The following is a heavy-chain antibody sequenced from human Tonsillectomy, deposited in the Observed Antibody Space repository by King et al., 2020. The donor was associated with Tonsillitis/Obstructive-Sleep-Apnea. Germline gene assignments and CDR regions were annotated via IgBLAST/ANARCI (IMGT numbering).Heavy chain of an antibody. Sequence: VQLVESGGGLVKPGGSLRLSCAASGFTFSDYYMSWIRQAPGKGLEWVSYNSSSSSYTNYADSVKGRFTISRDNAKNSLCLQMNSLRAEDTAMYFCARDFIVLVPAAEIDAFDIWGQGTMVTVSS. CDR3: ARDFIVLVPAAEIDAFDI. J-gene: IGHJ3*02. CDR1: GFTFSDYY. D-gene: IGHD2-2*01. V-gene: IGHV3-11*05. CDR2: NSSSSSYT.